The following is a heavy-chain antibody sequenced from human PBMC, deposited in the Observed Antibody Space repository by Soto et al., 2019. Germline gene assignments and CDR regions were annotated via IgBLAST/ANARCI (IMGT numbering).Heavy chain of an antibody. CDR2: ISYSGTT. D-gene: IGHD5-18*01. CDR1: GDSISSINNY. J-gene: IGHJ5*02. V-gene: IGHV4-30-4*01. CDR3: ARGRGYSYGLDP. Sequence: SETLSLTCTVSGDSISSINNYWSWIRQPPGEGLEWIGFISYSGTTSYSPSLKSRVAISLDTSKNQFSLSLNFVTAADTAVYYFARGRGYSYGLDPWGQGSLVPVAS.